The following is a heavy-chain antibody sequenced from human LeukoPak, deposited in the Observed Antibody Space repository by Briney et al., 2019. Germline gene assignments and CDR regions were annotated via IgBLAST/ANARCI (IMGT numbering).Heavy chain of an antibody. J-gene: IGHJ6*04. D-gene: IGHD3-10*01. V-gene: IGHV1-69*13. Sequence: SVTVSCQASGGTFSSYAISWVRQAPGQGLEWMGGIIPIFGTANYAQKFQGRVTITAEESTSTAYMELSSLRSEDTAVYYCARGVTMVRGVISNNYYYYYGMDVWGKGTTVTVSS. CDR3: ARGVTMVRGVISNNYYYYYGMDV. CDR2: IIPIFGTA. CDR1: GGTFSSYA.